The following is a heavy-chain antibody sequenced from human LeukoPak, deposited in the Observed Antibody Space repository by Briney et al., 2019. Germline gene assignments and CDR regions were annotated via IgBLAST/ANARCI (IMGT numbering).Heavy chain of an antibody. V-gene: IGHV6-1*01. CDR1: GDSVSRFGAV. CDR3: ARESDTGYVNF. D-gene: IGHD5-12*01. Sequence: SQTLSLTCAISGDSVSRFGAVWNWIRQSPSRGLEWLGRTYYRSKRYNDYAVSVKSRITINPDTSKNQFSLHLNSVTPEDTAIYYCARESDTGYVNFWGQGTLVTVSS. J-gene: IGHJ4*02. CDR2: TYYRSKRYN.